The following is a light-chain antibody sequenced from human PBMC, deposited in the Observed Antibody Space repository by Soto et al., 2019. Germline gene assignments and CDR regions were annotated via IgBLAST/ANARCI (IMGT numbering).Light chain of an antibody. CDR3: QQVNSSPYT. CDR1: QGISSY. J-gene: IGKJ2*01. CDR2: AAS. Sequence: DIQLTQSPSFLSASVGDRVTITCRASQGISSYLGWYQQKPGKAPNLLIFAASTLQDGVPSRFSGSGSGTEFTLTISDLQPEDCATYYCQQVNSSPYTFGQGTTLEI. V-gene: IGKV1-9*01.